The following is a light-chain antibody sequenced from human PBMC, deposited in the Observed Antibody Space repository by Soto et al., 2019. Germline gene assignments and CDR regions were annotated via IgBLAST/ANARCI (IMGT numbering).Light chain of an antibody. CDR2: GAS. CDR3: QQYGSSPPWT. CDR1: QSVSSSY. J-gene: IGKJ1*01. Sequence: EIVLTQSPGTLSLSPGERATLSCRASQSVSSSYLAWYQQKPGQAPRLLIYGASTRATGIPDRFLGSGSGTDFTLTINRLEPEDFAVYYCQQYGSSPPWTFGQGTKVEIK. V-gene: IGKV3-20*01.